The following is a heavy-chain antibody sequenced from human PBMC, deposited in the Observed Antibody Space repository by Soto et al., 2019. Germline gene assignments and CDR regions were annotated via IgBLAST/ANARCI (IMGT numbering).Heavy chain of an antibody. CDR1: GYPFTDYY. J-gene: IGHJ5*02. Sequence: QVQLVQSGAEVKKPGASVKVSCKASGYPFTDYYLHWARQAPGQGLEWMGWINPNSGGTDYAQKFQGRVTMTRDTSISTAYMELSALKCDDTAVYYCARVMDVWNSVRFDPWGQGTLVTVSS. CDR3: ARVMDVWNSVRFDP. D-gene: IGHD1-7*01. CDR2: INPNSGGT. V-gene: IGHV1-2*02.